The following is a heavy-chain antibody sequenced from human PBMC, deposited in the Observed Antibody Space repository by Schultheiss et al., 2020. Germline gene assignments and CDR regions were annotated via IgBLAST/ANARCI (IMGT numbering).Heavy chain of an antibody. Sequence: GGSLRLSCAASSFAFSNYALSWVRQAPGKGLEWVSLIRGSGGSTYPADSVKGRFTISRDNCKNTLYLQMSSLRAEDTALYYCAKAIPNYYYYGLDVWGQGTTVTVSS. CDR2: IRGSGGST. J-gene: IGHJ6*02. D-gene: IGHD2-21*01. CDR3: AKAIPNYYYYGLDV. CDR1: SFAFSNYA. V-gene: IGHV3-23*01.